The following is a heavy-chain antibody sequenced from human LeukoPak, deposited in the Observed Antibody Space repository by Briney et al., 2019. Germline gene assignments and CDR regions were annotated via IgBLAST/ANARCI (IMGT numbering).Heavy chain of an antibody. CDR2: IYHSGST. D-gene: IGHD5-18*01. CDR1: RGSLSNYY. V-gene: IGHV4-59*08. Sequence: PSETLSLTCTVSRGSLSNYYWNWIRQPPGKALEWIGHIYHSGSTNYNPSLTGRVTMSVDTSKNQFSLKLTSVTAADTAVYYCAKTEYSYHFSLDYWGQGTLVTVSS. CDR3: AKTEYSYHFSLDY. J-gene: IGHJ4*02.